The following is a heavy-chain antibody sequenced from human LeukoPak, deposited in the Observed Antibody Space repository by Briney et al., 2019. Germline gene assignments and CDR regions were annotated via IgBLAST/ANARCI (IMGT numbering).Heavy chain of an antibody. CDR3: ARAPGYSYGLTRFDY. J-gene: IGHJ4*02. CDR2: IYYSGST. V-gene: IGHV4-59*01. Sequence: PSETLSLTCTVSGGSISSYYWSWIRQPPGKGLEWIGYIYYSGSTNYNPSLKSRVTISVDTSKNQFSLKLSSVTAADTAVYYCARAPGYSYGLTRFDYWSQGTLVTVSS. CDR1: GGSISSYY. D-gene: IGHD5-18*01.